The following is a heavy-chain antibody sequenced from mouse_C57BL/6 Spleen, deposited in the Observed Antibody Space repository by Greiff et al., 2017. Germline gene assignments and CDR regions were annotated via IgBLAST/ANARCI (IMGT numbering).Heavy chain of an antibody. CDR3: ARDTMVTTALMDY. Sequence: QVQLQQSGAELVRPGTSVKLSCKASGYTFTSYWMHWVKQRPGQGLEWIGVIDPSYSYTNYNQKFKGKATLTVDTSSSTAYMQLSSLTSEDSAVYYCARDTMVTTALMDYWGQGTSVTVSS. V-gene: IGHV1-59*01. D-gene: IGHD2-2*01. J-gene: IGHJ4*01. CDR1: GYTFTSYW. CDR2: IDPSYSYT.